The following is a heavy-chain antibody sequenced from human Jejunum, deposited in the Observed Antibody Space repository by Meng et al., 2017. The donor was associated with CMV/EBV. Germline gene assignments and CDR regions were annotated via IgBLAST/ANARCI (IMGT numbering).Heavy chain of an antibody. CDR3: ARDCSNTRCSDY. D-gene: IGHD2-2*01. Sequence: QVHLVQSGTEVKKPGASVKVSCKASGYTFTASFIHWVWQGPGEGLQWMGRINPNSGGTNYAQNFQGRVTMTRDTSISTTYMELSRLRCDETAVYYCARDCSNTRCSDYWGQGTLVTVSS. CDR2: INPNSGGT. CDR1: GYTFTASF. J-gene: IGHJ4*02. V-gene: IGHV1-2*06.